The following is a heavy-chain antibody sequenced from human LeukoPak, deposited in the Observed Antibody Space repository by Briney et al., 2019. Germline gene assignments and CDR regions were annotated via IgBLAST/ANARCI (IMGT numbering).Heavy chain of an antibody. D-gene: IGHD1-26*01. CDR2: ISAYNGNT. V-gene: IGHV1-18*01. CDR3: GRAGIGFRWELQKDAFDI. Sequence: ASVKVSCKASGYTFTSYGISWVRQAPGQGHEWMGWISAYNGNTNYAQKLQGTVAMTTDTSTSTAYMELRSLRSDDTAVYYCGRAGIGFRWELQKDAFDIWGQGTMVTVSS. CDR1: GYTFTSYG. J-gene: IGHJ3*02.